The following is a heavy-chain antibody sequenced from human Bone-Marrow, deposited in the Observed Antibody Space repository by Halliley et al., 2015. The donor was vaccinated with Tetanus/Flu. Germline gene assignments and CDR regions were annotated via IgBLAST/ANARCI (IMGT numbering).Heavy chain of an antibody. CDR2: IYYSGST. V-gene: IGHV4-59*01. J-gene: IGHJ4*02. Sequence: KGLEWIGYIYYSGSTNYNPSPKSRLTISVDTSKNQFSLTLSSVTTADTAVYYCARFWSGQDYWGQGTLVTVSS. D-gene: IGHD3-3*01. CDR3: ARFWSGQDY.